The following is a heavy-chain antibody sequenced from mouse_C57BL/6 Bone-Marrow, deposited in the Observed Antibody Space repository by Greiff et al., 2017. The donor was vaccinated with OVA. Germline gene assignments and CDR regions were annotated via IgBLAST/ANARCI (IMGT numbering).Heavy chain of an antibody. CDR1: GYTFTSYW. D-gene: IGHD3-1*01. CDR3: ARSGGD. CDR2: IHPNSGST. V-gene: IGHV1-64*01. J-gene: IGHJ3*01. Sequence: VQLQQPGAELVKPGASVKLSCKASGYTFTSYWMHWVKQRPGQGLEWIGMIHPNSGSTHYTEKFKSKATLTVDKSSSTAYMQLSSLTSEDSAVYYCARSGGDWGQGTLVTVSA.